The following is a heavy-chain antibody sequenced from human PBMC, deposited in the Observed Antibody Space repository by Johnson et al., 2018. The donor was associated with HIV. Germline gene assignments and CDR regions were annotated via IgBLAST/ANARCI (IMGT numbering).Heavy chain of an antibody. CDR2: ISYDGSNK. V-gene: IGHV3-30*04. CDR1: GFTFSYYA. Sequence: QVQLVESGGGVVQPGRSLSLSCAASGFTFSYYAMHWVRQAPGKGLEWVAVISYDGSNKYYADSVKGRFTISRDNSKNTLYLQMNSLRAEDTAVYYCARDPDIWGQGTMVTVSS. J-gene: IGHJ3*02. CDR3: ARDPDI.